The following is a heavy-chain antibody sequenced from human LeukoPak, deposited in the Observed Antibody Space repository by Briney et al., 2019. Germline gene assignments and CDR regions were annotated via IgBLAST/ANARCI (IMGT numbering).Heavy chain of an antibody. J-gene: IGHJ6*02. Sequence: GGSLRLSCAASGFTFSSYEMNWVRQAPGKGLEWASYISSSGSTIYYADSVKGRFTISRDNAKNSLYLQMNSLRAEDTAVYYCARAGSGSSYLLYYYYYGMDVWGQGTTVTVSS. V-gene: IGHV3-48*03. D-gene: IGHD1-26*01. CDR2: ISSSGSTI. CDR3: ARAGSGSSYLLYYYYYGMDV. CDR1: GFTFSSYE.